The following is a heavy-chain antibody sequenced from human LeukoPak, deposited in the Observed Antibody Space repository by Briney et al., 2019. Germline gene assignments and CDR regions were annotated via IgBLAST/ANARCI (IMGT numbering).Heavy chain of an antibody. CDR3: ARDPRRILEWLLPLDY. V-gene: IGHV3-21*01. J-gene: IGHJ4*02. CDR2: ISSSSSYI. D-gene: IGHD3-3*01. Sequence: GGSLRLSCAASGFTFSSYSMNWVRQAPGKGLEWVSPISSSSSYIYYADSVKGRFTISRDNSKNTLYLQMNSLRAEDTAVYYCARDPRRILEWLLPLDYWGQGTLVTVSS. CDR1: GFTFSSYS.